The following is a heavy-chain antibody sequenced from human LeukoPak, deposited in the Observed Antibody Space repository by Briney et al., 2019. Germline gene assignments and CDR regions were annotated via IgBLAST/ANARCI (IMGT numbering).Heavy chain of an antibody. CDR3: AKASYGDYVDGEYNWFDP. Sequence: GGSLRLSCAASGFTFSSYGMHWVRQAPGKGLEWVAVISYDGSNKYYADSVKGRFTISRDNSKNTLYLQMNSLRAEDTAVYYCAKASYGDYVDGEYNWFDPWGQGTLVTVSS. V-gene: IGHV3-30*18. D-gene: IGHD4-17*01. J-gene: IGHJ5*02. CDR1: GFTFSSYG. CDR2: ISYDGSNK.